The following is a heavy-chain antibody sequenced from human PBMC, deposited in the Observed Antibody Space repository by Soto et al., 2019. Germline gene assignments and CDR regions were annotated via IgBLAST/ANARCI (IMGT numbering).Heavy chain of an antibody. Sequence: QVQLVESGGGVVQPGRSLRLSCAASGFTFSSYAMHWVRQAPGKGLEWVAVISYNGTNKYYADSVKGRFTISRDNSKNTLYLQMNSLRAEDTAVYYCARALWYYDFWSGPNDYWGQGTLVTVSS. CDR3: ARALWYYDFWSGPNDY. CDR2: ISYNGTNK. V-gene: IGHV3-30-3*01. CDR1: GFTFSSYA. J-gene: IGHJ4*02. D-gene: IGHD3-3*01.